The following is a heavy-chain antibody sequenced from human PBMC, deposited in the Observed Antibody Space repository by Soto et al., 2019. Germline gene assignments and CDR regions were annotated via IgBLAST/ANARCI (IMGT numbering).Heavy chain of an antibody. J-gene: IGHJ4*02. CDR1: SYTFTSYG. CDR2: ISGYKGNS. V-gene: IGHV1-18*01. Sequence: QVQLVQSGAEVKKPGASVKVSCKASSYTFTSYGISWVRQAPGQGTEWMGRISGYKGNSNYAQKLKGRVTMTTDTATSTAYMERRSLRSDDTAVYYCAREDIQDMVVLVVAPEGLGYWGQGTLVTVSS. D-gene: IGHD2-15*01. CDR3: AREDIQDMVVLVVAPEGLGY.